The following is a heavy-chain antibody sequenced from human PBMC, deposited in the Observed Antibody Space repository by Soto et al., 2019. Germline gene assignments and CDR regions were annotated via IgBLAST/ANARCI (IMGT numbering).Heavy chain of an antibody. CDR2: ISHSGST. J-gene: IGHJ5*02. CDR1: GGSFSDDY. CDR3: ARGRGTWSIAVLNWFDP. Sequence: SETLSLTCAIYGGSFSDDYWSWIRQPPGKGLEWIGKISHSGSTNYNPSLKSRVTISVDTSKNQFSLNLSSVTAADTAIYYCARGRGTWSIAVLNWFDPWGQGTLVTVSS. D-gene: IGHD6-6*01. V-gene: IGHV4-34*01.